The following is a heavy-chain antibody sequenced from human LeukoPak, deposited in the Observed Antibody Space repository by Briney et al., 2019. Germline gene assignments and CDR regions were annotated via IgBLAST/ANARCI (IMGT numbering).Heavy chain of an antibody. CDR1: GLTFSNYA. J-gene: IGHJ4*02. Sequence: PGRSLRLSCAASGLTFSNYAMHWVRQAPGKGLEWVAVISYDGSNKYYADSVKGRFTISRDNSKNTLYLQMNSLRAEDTAVYYCAREGIVVVTFIDYWGQGTLVTVSS. D-gene: IGHD3-22*01. V-gene: IGHV3-30*19. CDR3: AREGIVVVTFIDY. CDR2: ISYDGSNK.